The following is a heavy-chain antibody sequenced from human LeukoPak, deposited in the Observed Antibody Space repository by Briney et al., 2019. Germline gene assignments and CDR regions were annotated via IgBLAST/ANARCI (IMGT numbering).Heavy chain of an antibody. CDR3: ARDPGLRYFDWFSFGY. CDR2: IWYDGSNK. Sequence: GSLRLSCAASGFTFSSYGMHWVRQAPGKGLEWVAVIWYDGSNKYYADSVKGRFTISRDNSKNTLYLQMNSLRAEDTAVYYCARDPGLRYFDWFSFGYWGQGTLVTVSS. D-gene: IGHD3-9*01. J-gene: IGHJ4*02. CDR1: GFTFSSYG. V-gene: IGHV3-33*01.